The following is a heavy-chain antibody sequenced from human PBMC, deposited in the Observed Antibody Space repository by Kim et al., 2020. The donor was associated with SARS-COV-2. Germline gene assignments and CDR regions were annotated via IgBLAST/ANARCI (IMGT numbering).Heavy chain of an antibody. V-gene: IGHV3-23*01. CDR3: EKGAGYYAFAY. D-gene: IGHD3-22*01. Sequence: TSDADSRKGHCTVSEDKSQNTLYLQMNSLRDEDTAVYYCEKGAGYYAFAYWGQGTLVTVSS. CDR2: T. J-gene: IGHJ4*02.